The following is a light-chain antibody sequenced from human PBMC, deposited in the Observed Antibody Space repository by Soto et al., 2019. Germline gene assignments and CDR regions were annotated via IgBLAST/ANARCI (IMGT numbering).Light chain of an antibody. CDR1: PGIGSY. J-gene: IGKJ4*01. CDR3: QQLHSWRVT. Sequence: DIQWTQSPYFLSASVGDRVTITCRASPGIGSYLAWYHPKPCKAPNLLISGASTLQSGVPSRFSGSGSGTEVTLTISSLQPEDFATYSCQQLHSWRVTFGGGTKGDIK. V-gene: IGKV1-9*01. CDR2: GAS.